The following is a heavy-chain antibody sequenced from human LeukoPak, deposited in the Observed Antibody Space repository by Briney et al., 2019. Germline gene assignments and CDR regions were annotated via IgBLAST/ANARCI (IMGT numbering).Heavy chain of an antibody. CDR1: GGTFSSYA. V-gene: IGHV1-69*05. CDR2: IIPIFGTA. D-gene: IGHD3-10*01. Sequence: EASVKVSYKASGGTFSSYAISWVRQAPGQGLEWMGGIIPIFGTAKYAQKFQGRVTITTDESTSTAYMELSSLRSEDTAVYYCARVVRGISRYYYYYYMDVWGNGTTVTVSS. J-gene: IGHJ6*03. CDR3: ARVVRGISRYYYYYYMDV.